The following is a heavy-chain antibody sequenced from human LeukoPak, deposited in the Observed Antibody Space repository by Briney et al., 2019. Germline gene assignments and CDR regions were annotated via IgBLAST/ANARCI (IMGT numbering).Heavy chain of an antibody. Sequence: PGGSLRLSCAPSGFIGSSTYMRWVRQAPGKGLEWVSVIYSGGSTYYADSVQGRFTISRDTSKNMVFLQMDSLRVDDTAVYYCARGSSSWHGGMDVWGQGTTVTVSS. CDR3: ARGSSSWHGGMDV. V-gene: IGHV3-53*01. CDR1: GFIGSSTY. J-gene: IGHJ6*02. D-gene: IGHD6-19*01. CDR2: IYSGGST.